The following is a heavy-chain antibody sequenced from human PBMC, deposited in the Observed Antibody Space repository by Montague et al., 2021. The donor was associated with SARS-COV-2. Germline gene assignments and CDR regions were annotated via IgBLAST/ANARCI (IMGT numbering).Heavy chain of an antibody. J-gene: IGHJ4*02. Sequence: SETLSLTCAVSGGSFSGYYWCWIRQPPGTGLELIGEINHSGSTNSNPSLNSRVTISVDTSKNQFSLKLSSVTAADTTVYYCARGSRQWLVRPPHYYYFDYWGQGTLVTVSS. V-gene: IGHV4-34*01. D-gene: IGHD6-19*01. CDR2: INHSGST. CDR3: ARGSRQWLVRPPHYYYFDY. CDR1: GGSFSGYY.